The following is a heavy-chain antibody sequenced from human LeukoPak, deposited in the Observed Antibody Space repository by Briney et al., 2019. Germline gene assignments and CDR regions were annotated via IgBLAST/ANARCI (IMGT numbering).Heavy chain of an antibody. V-gene: IGHV1-8*01. J-gene: IGHJ6*02. CDR1: RYSLTSFD. CDR3: ARGGSSSSYYNNYGMDV. CDR2: MNPKRGNT. Sequence: ASVKVSCKASRYSLTSFDINWVRQGSGQGLEWMGWMNPKRGNTGYAPRFQGRVTITRDTSINTAFMELSSLRPDDTAIYYCARGGSSSSYYNNYGMDVWGQGTTITVSS. D-gene: IGHD6-13*01.